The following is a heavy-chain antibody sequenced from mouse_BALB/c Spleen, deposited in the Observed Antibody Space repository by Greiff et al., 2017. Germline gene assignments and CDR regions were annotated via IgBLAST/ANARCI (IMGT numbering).Heavy chain of an antibody. CDR3: ARNLHYYGSSYYAMDY. CDR1: GYTFTDYN. CDR2: IYPYNGGT. J-gene: IGHJ4*01. V-gene: IGHV1S29*02. D-gene: IGHD1-1*01. Sequence: EVQLQQSGPELVKPGASVKISCKASGYTFTDYNMHWVKQSHGKSLEWIGYIYPYNGGTGYNQKFKSKATLTVDNSSSTAYMELRSLTSGDSAVYYCARNLHYYGSSYYAMDYWGQGTSVTVSS.